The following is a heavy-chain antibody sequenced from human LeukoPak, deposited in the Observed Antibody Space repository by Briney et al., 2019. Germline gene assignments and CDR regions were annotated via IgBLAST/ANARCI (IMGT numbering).Heavy chain of an antibody. CDR2: ISGSGAGT. J-gene: IGHJ4*02. D-gene: IGHD5-18*01. V-gene: IGHV3-23*01. CDR1: GFTFSSYA. CDR3: AKGDGYREGVDD. Sequence: GGSLRLSCAASGFTFSSYAMSWVRQAPGKGLERVSAISGSGAGTYYADSVKGRFTISRDNSKNTLYLQMNSLRAEDTAAYYCAKGDGYREGVDDWGQGTLVTFAS.